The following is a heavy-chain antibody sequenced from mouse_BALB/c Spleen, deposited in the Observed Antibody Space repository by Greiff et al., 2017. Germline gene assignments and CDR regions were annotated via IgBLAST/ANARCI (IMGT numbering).Heavy chain of an antibody. J-gene: IGHJ4*01. CDR3: ASGGLRDAMDY. CDR2: INPSNGRT. D-gene: IGHD2-4*01. V-gene: IGHV1S81*02. Sequence: VQLQQPGAELVKPGASVKLSCKASGYTFTSYWMHWVKQRPGQGLEWIGEINPSNGRTNYNEKFKSKATLTVDKSSSTAYMQLSSLTSEDSAVYYCASGGLRDAMDYWGQGTSVTVSS. CDR1: GYTFTSYW.